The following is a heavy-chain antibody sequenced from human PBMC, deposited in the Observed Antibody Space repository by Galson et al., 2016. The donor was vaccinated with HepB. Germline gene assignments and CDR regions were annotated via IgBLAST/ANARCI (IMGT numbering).Heavy chain of an antibody. CDR3: AGRHSTTWKDGLDV. CDR1: GGSFDYFV. D-gene: IGHD1-1*01. V-gene: IGHV1-69*04. J-gene: IGHJ6*04. CDR2: IIPLLGIT. Sequence: SVKVSCKAVGGSFDYFVINWVRQTPGQGLEWMGRIIPLLGITNYADKMKDRVTIVADKSTSTASMVLSGLSFDDMAVYFCAGRHSTTWKDGLDVWGRGTTVAVSS.